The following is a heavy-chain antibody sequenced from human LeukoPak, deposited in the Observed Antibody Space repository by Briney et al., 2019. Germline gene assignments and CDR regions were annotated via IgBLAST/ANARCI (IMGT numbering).Heavy chain of an antibody. Sequence: NASETLSLTCAVYGGSFSGYCWSWIRQPPGKGLEWIGSIYYSGSTYYNPSLKSRVTISVDTSKNQFSLKLSSVTAADTAVYYCARQGGVRGVSLLDYWGQGTLVTVSS. V-gene: IGHV4-34*01. D-gene: IGHD3-10*01. J-gene: IGHJ4*02. CDR2: IYYSGST. CDR3: ARQGGVRGVSLLDY. CDR1: GGSFSGYC.